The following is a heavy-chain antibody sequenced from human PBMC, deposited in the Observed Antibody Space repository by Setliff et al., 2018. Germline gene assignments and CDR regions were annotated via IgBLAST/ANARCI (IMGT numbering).Heavy chain of an antibody. Sequence: SETLSLTCTVSGGSINSGSYFWAWIRQPPGKGLEWIGSTHYSGGTYYNRSLKSRVTISIDTSRDQFSLKLISMTAADTAVYYCARGRNIAARLLDSWGQGTLVTVSS. CDR3: ARGRNIAARLLDS. D-gene: IGHD6-6*01. CDR2: THYSGGT. CDR1: GGSINSGSYF. J-gene: IGHJ4*02. V-gene: IGHV4-39*07.